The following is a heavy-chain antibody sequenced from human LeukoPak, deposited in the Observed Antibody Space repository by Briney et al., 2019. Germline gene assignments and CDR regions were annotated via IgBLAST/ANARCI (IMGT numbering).Heavy chain of an antibody. CDR1: GGTFSSYA. CDR3: ARALYSGYDNYYYYYGMDV. CDR2: IIPIFGTA. D-gene: IGHD5-12*01. V-gene: IGHV1-69*13. Sequence: ASVKVSCKASGGTFSSYAISWVRQAPGQGLEWMGGIIPIFGTANYAQKFQGRVTITADESTSTAYMELSSLRPEDTAVYYCARALYSGYDNYYYYYGMDVWGQGTTVTVSS. J-gene: IGHJ6*02.